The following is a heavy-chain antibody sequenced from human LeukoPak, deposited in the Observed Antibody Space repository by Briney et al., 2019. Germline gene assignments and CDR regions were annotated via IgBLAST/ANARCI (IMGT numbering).Heavy chain of an antibody. J-gene: IGHJ3*02. V-gene: IGHV4-59*01. CDR2: ILSSGST. CDR3: ARTNQISETAFDI. Sequence: SETLSLTCTVSGGSINNYYWSWIRQPPGKGLEWIGYILSSGSTNYNPSVKSRVTISVDTSKNQFSLRLSSVTASDTAVYFCARTNQISETAFDIWGKGTMVIVSS. CDR1: GGSINNYY. D-gene: IGHD1-14*01.